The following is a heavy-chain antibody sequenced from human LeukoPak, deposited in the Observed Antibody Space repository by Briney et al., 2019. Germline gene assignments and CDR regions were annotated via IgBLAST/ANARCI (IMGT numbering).Heavy chain of an antibody. CDR3: VLAMGEYFDY. CDR1: GYTFTDHY. J-gene: IGHJ4*02. CDR2: TNPKTGGT. Sequence: ASVKVSCKASGYTFTDHYIHWVRQAPGQGLEWVGWTNPKTGGTKYAQRFQDRVTMSRDTSIRTAYMELRRLMSDDTAVYYCVLAMGEYFDYWGQGTLVTASS. V-gene: IGHV1-2*02. D-gene: IGHD2/OR15-2a*01.